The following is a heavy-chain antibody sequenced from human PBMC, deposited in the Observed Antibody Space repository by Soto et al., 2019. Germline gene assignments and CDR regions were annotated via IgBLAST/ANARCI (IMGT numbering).Heavy chain of an antibody. D-gene: IGHD3-16*01. CDR1: GDSITSYY. Sequence: SETLSLTCSVSGDSITSYYWSWVRQPPGRGLEWIGYIYYGGSTNYNPSLKSRVTISVDTSKNQFSLKLTSVTAADTAAYYCTTSSWGPSVYHYYSDVWDRGTTVTVSS. CDR2: IYYGGST. CDR3: TTSSWGPSVYHYYSDV. V-gene: IGHV4-59*08. J-gene: IGHJ6*03.